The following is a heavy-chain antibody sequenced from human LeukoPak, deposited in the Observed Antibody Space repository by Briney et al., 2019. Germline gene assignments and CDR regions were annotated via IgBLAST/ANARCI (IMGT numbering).Heavy chain of an antibody. J-gene: IGHJ4*02. V-gene: IGHV1-69*16. CDR1: GGTFNTYT. D-gene: IGHD3-22*01. Sequence: ASVKVSCTTSGGTFNTYTLNWVRQAPGQGLEWMAGIIPIHGTTNYAQKFQGRVTITADESTSTAYMELSSLRSEDTAVYYCARPTLAYYDSFGYYRDFDYWGQGTLVTVSS. CDR3: ARPTLAYYDSFGYYRDFDY. CDR2: IIPIHGTT.